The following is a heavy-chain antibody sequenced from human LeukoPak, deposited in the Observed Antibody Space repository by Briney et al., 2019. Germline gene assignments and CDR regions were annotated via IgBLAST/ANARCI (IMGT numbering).Heavy chain of an antibody. CDR3: ARRNAMDV. CDR1: GFTFSSYG. CDR2: ITDSGGST. J-gene: IGHJ6*02. V-gene: IGHV3-23*01. Sequence: GGSLRLSCAASGFTFSSYGMSWVRQAPGKGLEWVSTITDSGGSTFYAASVKGRFTISRDISKNTLYLQMNSLRAEDTAVYYCARRNAMDVWGQGTTVIVFS.